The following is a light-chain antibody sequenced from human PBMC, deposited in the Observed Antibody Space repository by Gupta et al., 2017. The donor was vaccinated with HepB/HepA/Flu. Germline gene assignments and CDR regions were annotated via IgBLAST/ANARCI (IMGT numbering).Light chain of an antibody. CDR1: KSVSSN. Sequence: EIVMTQSPATLSVSPGERATLSCRASKSVSSNLARYQQKPGQAPRLLIYGASTRATGIPARFSGSGSGTEFTLTISRLQSEDFAVYYCQQYNNWPLWTFGHGTKVEIK. V-gene: IGKV3-15*01. CDR2: GAS. CDR3: QQYNNWPLWT. J-gene: IGKJ1*01.